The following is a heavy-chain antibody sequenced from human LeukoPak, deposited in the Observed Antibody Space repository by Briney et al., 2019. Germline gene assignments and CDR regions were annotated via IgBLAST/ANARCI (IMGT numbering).Heavy chain of an antibody. CDR1: GFTFSSYE. Sequence: VGSLRLSCAASGFTFSSYEVNWVRQAPGKGLEWVSYISSSGSTIYYADSVKGRFTISRDNAKNSLYLQMNSLRAEDTAVYYCAVDQPLLRVGGQGTLVTVSS. J-gene: IGHJ4*02. D-gene: IGHD2-15*01. V-gene: IGHV3-48*03. CDR3: AVDQPLLRV. CDR2: ISSSGSTI.